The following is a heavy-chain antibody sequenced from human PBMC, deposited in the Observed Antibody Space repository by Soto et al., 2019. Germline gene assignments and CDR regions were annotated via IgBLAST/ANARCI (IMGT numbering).Heavy chain of an antibody. V-gene: IGHV5-10-1*01. J-gene: IGHJ6*02. CDR3: ARRYCSSASCPRNYYGMDV. D-gene: IGHD2-2*01. CDR2: IDPIDSYT. CDR1: GYNFASYW. Sequence: GESLRISCQGSGYNFASYWISWVRQMPGKGLEWMGRIDPIDSYTNYSPSFQGHVTISADKSISTAYLQWSSLKASDTAMYYCARRYCSSASCPRNYYGMDVWGQGTTVTVSS.